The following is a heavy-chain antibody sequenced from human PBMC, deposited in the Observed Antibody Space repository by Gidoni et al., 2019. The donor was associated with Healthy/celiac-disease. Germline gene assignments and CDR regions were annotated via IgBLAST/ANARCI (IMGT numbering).Heavy chain of an antibody. D-gene: IGHD3-10*01. CDR3: ARVRGSGSYYKSSDYFDY. V-gene: IGHV1-46*01. CDR2: INPSGGST. J-gene: IGHJ4*02. Sequence: MHWVRQAPGQGLEWMGIINPSGGSTSYAQKFQGRVTMTRDTSTSTVYMELSSLRSEDTAVYCCARVRGSGSYYKSSDYFDYWGQGTLVTVSS.